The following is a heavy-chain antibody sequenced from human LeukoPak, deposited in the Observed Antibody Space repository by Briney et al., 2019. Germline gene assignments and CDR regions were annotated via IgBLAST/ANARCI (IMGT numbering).Heavy chain of an antibody. CDR2: IYYSGST. J-gene: IGHJ4*02. CDR1: GGSISSYY. CDR3: ARDVGELGFDY. V-gene: IGHV4-59*01. D-gene: IGHD1-26*01. Sequence: KASETLSLTCTVSGGSISSYYWSWIRQPPGKGLEWIGYIYYSGSTNYNPSLKSRVTISVDTSKNQFSLKLSSVTAADTAVYYCARDVGELGFDYWGQGTLVTVSS.